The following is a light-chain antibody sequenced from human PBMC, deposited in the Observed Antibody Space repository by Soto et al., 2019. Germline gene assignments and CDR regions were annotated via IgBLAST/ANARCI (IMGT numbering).Light chain of an antibody. V-gene: IGLV1-47*01. CDR2: RNN. Sequence: QSVLTQPPSASGTPGQRVTISCSGSSSNIGSNYVYWYQQLPGTAPKLLIYRNNQRPSGVPDRFSASKSGTSASLAISGIRSEDEADYYCAAWDDSLSGVVFGGGTELTVL. CDR3: AAWDDSLSGVV. CDR1: SSNIGSNY. J-gene: IGLJ2*01.